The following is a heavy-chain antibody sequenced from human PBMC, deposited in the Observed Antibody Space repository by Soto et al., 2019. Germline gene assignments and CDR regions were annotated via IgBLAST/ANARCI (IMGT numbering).Heavy chain of an antibody. Sequence: GESLKISCAASGFTFSNYGMHWVRQAPGKGLELVAVISYDGNNRYYGDSVKGRFTISRDNSKKPLYLQMSSLRAEDTAGYFCASTWSGYYYFDSWGQGTLVTVSS. J-gene: IGHJ4*02. CDR2: ISYDGNNR. V-gene: IGHV3-30*03. D-gene: IGHD3-3*01. CDR3: ASTWSGYYYFDS. CDR1: GFTFSNYG.